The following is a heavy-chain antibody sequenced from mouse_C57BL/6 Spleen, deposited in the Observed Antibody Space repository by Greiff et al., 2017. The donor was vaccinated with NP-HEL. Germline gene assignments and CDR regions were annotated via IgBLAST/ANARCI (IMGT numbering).Heavy chain of an antibody. CDR3: ARQKAMYYFDY. CDR2: ISGGGGNT. Sequence: EVQLVESGGGLVKPGGSLKLSCAASGFTFSSYTMSWVRQTPEKRLEWVATISGGGGNTYYPDSVKGRFTISRDNAKNTLYLQMSSLRSEDTALYYCARQKAMYYFDYWGQGTTLTVSS. CDR1: GFTFSSYT. J-gene: IGHJ2*01. V-gene: IGHV5-9*01.